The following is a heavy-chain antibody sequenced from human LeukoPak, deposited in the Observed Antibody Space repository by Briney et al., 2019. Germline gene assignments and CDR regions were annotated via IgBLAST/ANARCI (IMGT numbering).Heavy chain of an antibody. CDR3: ATGDVVVVAAAIDY. D-gene: IGHD2-15*01. Sequence: ASVKVSCKASGYTFTGYYMHWVRQAPGQGLELMGWINPNSGGTNYAQKFQGRVTMTRDTSISTAYMELSRLRSDDTAVYYCATGDVVVVAAAIDYWGQGTLVTVSS. CDR1: GYTFTGYY. CDR2: INPNSGGT. J-gene: IGHJ4*02. V-gene: IGHV1-2*02.